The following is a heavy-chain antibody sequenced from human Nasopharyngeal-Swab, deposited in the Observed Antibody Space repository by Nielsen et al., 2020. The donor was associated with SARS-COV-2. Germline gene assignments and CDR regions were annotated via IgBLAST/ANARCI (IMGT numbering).Heavy chain of an antibody. Sequence: SETLSLTCTVSGGSFSSAGYFWTWIRQHPGKGLEWIGYIYYSGSTYYNPSPKSRVTISVDTSKNHFSLKLSSVTAADTAVYFCARSMYCSSTSCRYYLDYWGQGTLVTVSS. CDR3: ARSMYCSSTSCRYYLDY. CDR1: GGSFSSAGYF. J-gene: IGHJ4*02. CDR2: IYYSGST. V-gene: IGHV4-31*03. D-gene: IGHD2-2*01.